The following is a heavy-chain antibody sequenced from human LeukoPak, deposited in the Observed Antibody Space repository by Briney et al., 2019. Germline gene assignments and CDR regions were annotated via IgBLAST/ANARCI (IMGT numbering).Heavy chain of an antibody. CDR2: ISSSGSTI. CDR3: ARAESYHDAFDI. Sequence: GGSLRLSCAASGFTFSSYEMNWVRQAPGKGLEWVSYISSSGSTIYYADSVKGRFTISRDNVKNSPYLQMNSLRAEDTAVYYCARAESYHDAFDIWGQGTMVTVSS. J-gene: IGHJ3*02. V-gene: IGHV3-48*03. D-gene: IGHD1-26*01. CDR1: GFTFSSYE.